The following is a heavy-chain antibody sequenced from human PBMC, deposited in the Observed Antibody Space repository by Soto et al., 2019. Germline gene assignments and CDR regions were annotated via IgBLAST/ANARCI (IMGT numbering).Heavy chain of an antibody. CDR2: ISGSGGST. Sequence: GGSLRLSCAASGFTFSSYAMSWVRQAPGKGLEWVSAISGSGGSTYYADSVKGRFTISRDNSKNTLYLQMNSLRAEDTAVYYCANPSVVPNWFLGSGMDVWGQGTTVTVSS. CDR1: GFTFSSYA. D-gene: IGHD2-2*01. V-gene: IGHV3-23*01. J-gene: IGHJ6*02. CDR3: ANPSVVPNWFLGSGMDV.